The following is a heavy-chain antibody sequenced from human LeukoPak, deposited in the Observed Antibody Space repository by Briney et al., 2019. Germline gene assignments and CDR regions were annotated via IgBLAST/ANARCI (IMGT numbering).Heavy chain of an antibody. Sequence: PGGSLRLSCAASGFTFSSYAMHWVRQAPGKGLEWVAVISYDGSNKYYADSVKGRFTISRDNSKNTLYLQMNSLRAEDTAVYYCARDRTNFGVAPPLAFDPWGQGTLVTVSS. CDR3: ARDRTNFGVAPPLAFDP. J-gene: IGHJ5*02. V-gene: IGHV3-30-3*01. CDR2: ISYDGSNK. D-gene: IGHD3-3*01. CDR1: GFTFSSYA.